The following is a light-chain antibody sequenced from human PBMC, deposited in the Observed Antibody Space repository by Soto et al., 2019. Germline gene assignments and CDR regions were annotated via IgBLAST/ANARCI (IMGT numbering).Light chain of an antibody. CDR3: AAWDDSLNGRV. CDR2: SNN. J-gene: IGLJ3*02. V-gene: IGLV1-44*01. CDR1: SSNIGSNT. Sequence: QSVLTQPPSASGTPGQRVTISCSGSSSNIGSNTVSWYQQLPLSAPKLLIYSNNQRPSGVPDRFSGSKSATSASLAISGLQSEDEADYYRAAWDDSLNGRVFGGGTKLTVL.